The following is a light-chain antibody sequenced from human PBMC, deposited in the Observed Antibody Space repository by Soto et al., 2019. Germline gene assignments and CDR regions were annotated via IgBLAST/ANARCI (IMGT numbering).Light chain of an antibody. Sequence: DIQMTQSPSSVSASVGDRVTITCRASQGISSWLAWYQQKPGKAPKLLIYSASTLQSGVPSRFSGSGSGSDFTLTISSLQPEDFAVYFCQHTDGFPLTFGQGTKVEIK. CDR3: QHTDGFPLT. CDR2: SAS. CDR1: QGISSW. V-gene: IGKV1-12*01. J-gene: IGKJ1*01.